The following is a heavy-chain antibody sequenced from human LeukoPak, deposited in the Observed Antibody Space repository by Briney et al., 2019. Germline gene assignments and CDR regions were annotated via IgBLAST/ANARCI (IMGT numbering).Heavy chain of an antibody. CDR3: ARVKATGAFDI. CDR1: GFTVSSNY. Sequence: PGGSLRLFCAASGFTVSSNYMSWVRQAPGKGLEWVSVIYSGGTTYYADSVKGRFTISRDNSKNTLYLQMNSLRAEDTAVYYCARVKATGAFDIWGQGTMVTVSS. D-gene: IGHD1-14*01. V-gene: IGHV3-53*01. J-gene: IGHJ3*02. CDR2: IYSGGTT.